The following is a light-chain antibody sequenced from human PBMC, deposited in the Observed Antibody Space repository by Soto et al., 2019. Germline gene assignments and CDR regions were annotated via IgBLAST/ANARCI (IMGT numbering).Light chain of an antibody. V-gene: IGKV3-20*01. CDR3: QQYGSSPPYT. Sequence: ENVLTQSPGTLSLSPGGRATLSCRASQSVSRNYLAWYQQKPGQAPRLVIYGASNRATGIPDRFSGSGSGKDFTLTSNSLEPEDFAVYYCQQYGSSPPYTFGEGTKLDIK. CDR2: GAS. CDR1: QSVSRNY. J-gene: IGKJ2*01.